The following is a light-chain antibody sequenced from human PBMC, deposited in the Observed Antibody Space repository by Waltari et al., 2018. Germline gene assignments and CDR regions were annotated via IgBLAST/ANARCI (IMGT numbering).Light chain of an antibody. J-gene: IGKJ4*01. CDR2: GAS. CDR3: QQYGSSPRT. Sequence: EIVLTQSPGTLSLSPGERATLPCRASQSVSNNYLAWYQQKLGQAPRLLIYGASSRATGISDRFSGSGSGTDFTLTISRLEPEDFAVYYCQQYGSSPRTFGGGTKVEIK. CDR1: QSVSNNY. V-gene: IGKV3-20*01.